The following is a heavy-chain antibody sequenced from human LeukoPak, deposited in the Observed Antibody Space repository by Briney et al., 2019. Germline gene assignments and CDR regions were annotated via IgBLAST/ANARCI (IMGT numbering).Heavy chain of an antibody. Sequence: SETLSLTCAVSGGSISSYYWSWSRQPPGKELEWSGYIYYSGSTNYNPSLKSRVTISVDKPKNQFSLKLSSVTAADTAVYYCARSWGSGWYSANYYFDYWGQGTLVTVSS. D-gene: IGHD6-19*01. CDR1: GGSISSYY. CDR3: ARSWGSGWYSANYYFDY. V-gene: IGHV4-59*01. CDR2: IYYSGST. J-gene: IGHJ4*02.